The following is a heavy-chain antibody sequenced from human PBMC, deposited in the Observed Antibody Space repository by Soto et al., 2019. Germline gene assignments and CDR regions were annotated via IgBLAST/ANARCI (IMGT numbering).Heavy chain of an antibody. V-gene: IGHV3-23*01. J-gene: IGHJ4*02. CDR1: GFTFSTYA. Sequence: EVQLLESGGGLVQPGGSLRLSCATAGFTFSTYAMSWVRQAPGKGLEWVSAIRGSGDSTYYADSVKGRFTISRDNSKNTFYLLMISLRVEDTAVYYCAKAIRDQLRCGIDCWGQGTQVTVSS. CDR3: AKAIRDQLRCGIDC. D-gene: IGHD2-2*01. CDR2: IRGSGDST.